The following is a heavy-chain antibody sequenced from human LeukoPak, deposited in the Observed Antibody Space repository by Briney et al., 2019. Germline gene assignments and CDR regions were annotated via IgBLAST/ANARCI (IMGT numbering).Heavy chain of an antibody. D-gene: IGHD3-10*01. J-gene: IGHJ3*02. V-gene: IGHV3-7*01. Sequence: GGSLRLSCAASGFTFSSYWMSWVRQAPGKGLEWVANIKQDGSEKYYVDSVKGRFTISRDNAKNSLYLQMNSLRAEDTAVYYCARDRGRHYYHGSGSFDAFDIWGQGTMVTVSS. CDR1: GFTFSSYW. CDR3: ARDRGRHYYHGSGSFDAFDI. CDR2: IKQDGSEK.